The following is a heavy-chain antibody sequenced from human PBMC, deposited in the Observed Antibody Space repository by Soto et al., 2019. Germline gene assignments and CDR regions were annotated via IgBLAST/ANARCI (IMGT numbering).Heavy chain of an antibody. CDR3: TKSRRGILMVYGLGGMDV. Sequence: VGSLTLSCAASGFTVNSHAMSWVRQAPGKGLEWVASISGSGDGTYYGDSVKGRFTISRDSSSSTLYLQMNNLRGEDTAVYFCTKSRRGILMVYGLGGMDVWGQGTTVTVSS. D-gene: IGHD2-8*01. J-gene: IGHJ6*02. CDR2: ISGSGDGT. V-gene: IGHV3-23*01. CDR1: GFTVNSHA.